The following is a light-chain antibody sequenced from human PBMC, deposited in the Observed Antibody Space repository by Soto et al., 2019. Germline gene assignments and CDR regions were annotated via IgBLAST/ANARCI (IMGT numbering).Light chain of an antibody. Sequence: EIVLTQSPGTLSLSPGERATLSCRASQSVSSSYLAWYQQKSGQAPRHLIYGASSRATGITARLSGSGSGTDFALTISRLEAEDFAVYYCRQYGSSPRTFGQGTKVEIK. CDR1: QSVSSSY. CDR2: GAS. CDR3: RQYGSSPRT. V-gene: IGKV3-20*01. J-gene: IGKJ1*01.